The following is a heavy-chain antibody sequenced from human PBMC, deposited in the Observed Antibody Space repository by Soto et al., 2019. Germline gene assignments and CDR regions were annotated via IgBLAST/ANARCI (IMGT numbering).Heavy chain of an antibody. J-gene: IGHJ6*01. CDR2: ISYSGST. V-gene: IGHV4-59*01. D-gene: IGHD5-12*01. Sequence: SETLSLTCTVSGGSISSYFWTWIRQSPGKGLEWIGYISYSGSTTYNPSLKSRVIISVDTSKNQFSLNLSSLTAADTAVYYCARSAPLPWTSDYAMDVWGQGTTVTV. CDR3: ARSAPLPWTSDYAMDV. CDR1: GGSISSYF.